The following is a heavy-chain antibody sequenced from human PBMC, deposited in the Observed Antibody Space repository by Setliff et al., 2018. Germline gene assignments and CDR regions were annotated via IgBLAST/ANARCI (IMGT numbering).Heavy chain of an antibody. CDR3: ARDYVVVTLYYYYYGMDV. Sequence: WGSLRLSCAASGFTFSSYGLSWVRQAPGKGLEGVANIKPDGSEKYYVDSVKGRFTNSRDNAKNSLYLQMNSLRAEDTAVYYCARDYVVVTLYYYYYGMDVWGQGTMVTVSS. D-gene: IGHD2-21*02. CDR1: GFTFSSYG. V-gene: IGHV3-7*01. J-gene: IGHJ6*02. CDR2: IKPDGSEK.